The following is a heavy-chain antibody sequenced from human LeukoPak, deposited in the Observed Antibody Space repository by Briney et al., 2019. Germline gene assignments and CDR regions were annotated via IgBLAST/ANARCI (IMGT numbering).Heavy chain of an antibody. V-gene: IGHV3-74*01. CDR3: ARDILSHSYFDY. Sequence: GGSLRLSCAASGFTFDDYAMHWVRHAPGKGLVWVSRINSDGSSTSYADSVRGRFTISRDNAKNTLYLQMNSLRAEDTAVYYCARDILSHSYFDYWGQGTLVTVSS. CDR1: GFTFDDYA. CDR2: INSDGSST. J-gene: IGHJ4*02.